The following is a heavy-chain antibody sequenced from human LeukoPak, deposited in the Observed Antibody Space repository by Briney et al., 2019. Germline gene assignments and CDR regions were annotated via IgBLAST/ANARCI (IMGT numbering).Heavy chain of an antibody. Sequence: SETLSLTCGVSGASISRPYWWIWVRQPPGKGLEFIAEISHSGTTHYNPSLKSRVIISVDKSKNQLFLKLNSVTAADTAMYYCARDGGSDQYYFDNWGQGTLVTVSS. D-gene: IGHD6-19*01. CDR3: ARDGGSDQYYFDN. CDR2: ISHSGTT. CDR1: GASISRPYW. J-gene: IGHJ4*02. V-gene: IGHV4-4*02.